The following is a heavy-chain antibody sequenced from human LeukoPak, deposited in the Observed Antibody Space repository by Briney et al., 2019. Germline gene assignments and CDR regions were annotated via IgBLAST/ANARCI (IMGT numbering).Heavy chain of an antibody. Sequence: ASVKVSCKASGYTFTSHGISWVRQAPGQGLEWVGWISVYNGNTNYAQKLQGRVTMTTDTSTSTAYMELRSLRSDDTAVYYCARDQVRKSSLRLPDYWGQGTLVTVSS. CDR2: ISVYNGNT. D-gene: IGHD3-3*01. V-gene: IGHV1-18*01. CDR1: GYTFTSHG. CDR3: ARDQVRKSSLRLPDY. J-gene: IGHJ4*02.